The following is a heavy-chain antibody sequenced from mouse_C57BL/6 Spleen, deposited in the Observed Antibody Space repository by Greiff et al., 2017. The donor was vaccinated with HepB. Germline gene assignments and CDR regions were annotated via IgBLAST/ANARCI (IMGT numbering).Heavy chain of an antibody. V-gene: IGHV1-69*01. CDR3: ARSGSSLFDY. CDR2: IDPSDSYT. J-gene: IGHJ2*01. D-gene: IGHD1-1*01. CDR1: GYTFTSYW. Sequence: VQVVESGAELVMPGASVKLSCKASGYTFTSYWMHWVKQRPGQGLEWIGEIDPSDSYTNYNQKFKGKSTLTVDKSSSTAYMQLSSLTSEDSAVYYCARSGSSLFDYWGQGTTLTVSS.